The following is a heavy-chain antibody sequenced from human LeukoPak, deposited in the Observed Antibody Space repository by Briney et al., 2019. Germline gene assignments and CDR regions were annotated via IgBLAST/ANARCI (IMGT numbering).Heavy chain of an antibody. Sequence: PSETLSLTCTVSGASISSYYWSRIRQSPGKGLEWIGYLYYSGNTNYNPSLKSRVTISVDTSKKQFSLKLSSVTAADTAVYYCARGGDYYDSSGYLLRYYYYYMDVWGRGTTVTVSS. D-gene: IGHD3-22*01. J-gene: IGHJ6*03. CDR1: GASISSYY. V-gene: IGHV4-59*01. CDR2: LYYSGNT. CDR3: ARGGDYYDSSGYLLRYYYYYMDV.